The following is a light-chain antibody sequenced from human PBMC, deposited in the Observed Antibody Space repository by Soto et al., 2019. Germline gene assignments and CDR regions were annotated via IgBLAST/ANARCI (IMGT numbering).Light chain of an antibody. CDR2: GAS. CDR1: QSVFSN. CDR3: HQYNNGPPWT. V-gene: IGKV3-15*01. Sequence: ELVMTQSPATLSLSPGERATLSCRASQSVFSNLAWYQQKPGQAPRLLIYGASTRATGIPGRFSGSGSGTEFTLTISRLQSEDFAVYYCHQYNNGPPWTFGQGTKVEI. J-gene: IGKJ1*01.